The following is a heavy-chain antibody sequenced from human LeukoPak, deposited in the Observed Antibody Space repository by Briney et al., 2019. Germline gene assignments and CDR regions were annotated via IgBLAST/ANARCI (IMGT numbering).Heavy chain of an antibody. CDR2: INPNSGGT. CDR3: ARESYSSGWNSGYCYYGMDV. J-gene: IGHJ6*02. V-gene: IGHV1-2*02. Sequence: ASVKVSCKASGYTFTGYYMHWVRQAPGQGLEWMGWINPNSGGTNYAQKFQGRVTMTRDTSISTAYMELSRLRSDDTAVYYCARESYSSGWNSGYCYYGMDVWGQGTTVTVSS. CDR1: GYTFTGYY. D-gene: IGHD6-19*01.